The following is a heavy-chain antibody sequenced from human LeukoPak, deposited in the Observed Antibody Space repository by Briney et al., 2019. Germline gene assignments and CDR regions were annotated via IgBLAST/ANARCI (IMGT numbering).Heavy chain of an antibody. V-gene: IGHV1-8*01. CDR1: GYTFTSYD. J-gene: IGHJ6*03. CDR2: MNPNSGNT. CDR3: ARGVPPFGEFQTYYYYYYMDV. D-gene: IGHD3-10*01. Sequence: GASVKVSCKASGYTFTSYDINWVRQATGQGLEWMGWMNPNSGNTGYAQKFQGRVTMTRNTSISTAYMELSSLRSEDTAVYYCARGVPPFGEFQTYYYYYYMDVWGKGTTVTISS.